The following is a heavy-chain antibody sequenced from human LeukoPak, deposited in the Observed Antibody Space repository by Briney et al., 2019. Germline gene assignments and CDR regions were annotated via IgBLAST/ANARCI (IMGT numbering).Heavy chain of an antibody. Sequence: GGSLRLSCAGSGFTFSSYSMNWFRQAPGKGLEWVSFIRHSGENIYYAGSLKGRFTVSRDNAKNSLYLQMTSLRDEDTAVYYCARLKYSYGYDYWGQGTLVTVSS. CDR3: ARLKYSYGYDY. V-gene: IGHV3-48*02. CDR1: GFTFSSYS. D-gene: IGHD5-18*01. J-gene: IGHJ4*02. CDR2: IRHSGENI.